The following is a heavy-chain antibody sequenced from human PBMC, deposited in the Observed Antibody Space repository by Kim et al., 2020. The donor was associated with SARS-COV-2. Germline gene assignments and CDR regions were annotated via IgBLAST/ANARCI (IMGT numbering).Heavy chain of an antibody. D-gene: IGHD2-21*01. CDR2: MNPNSANT. CDR3: ARGNLKRIVVVIAPLPYYY. Sequence: ASVKFSCKASGYTFTRYDINWVRQATGQGLEWMGWMNPNSANTGYAQKFQGRVTLTSNTSITLAYMESSTLISEDTVVFYCARGNLKRIVVVIAPLPYYY. J-gene: IGHJ6*01. V-gene: IGHV1-8*01. CDR1: GYTFTRYD.